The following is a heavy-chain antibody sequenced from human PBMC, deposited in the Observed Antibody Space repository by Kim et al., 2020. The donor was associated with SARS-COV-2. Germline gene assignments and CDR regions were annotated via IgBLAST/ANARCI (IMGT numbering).Heavy chain of an antibody. D-gene: IGHD3-10*01. CDR3: ARGLYGSGSYYGHYYYYGMDV. J-gene: IGHJ6*02. CDR2: IGTAGDT. Sequence: GGSLRLSCAASGFTFSSYDMHWVRQATGKGLEWVSAIGTAGDTYYPGSVKGRFTISRENAKNSLYLQMNSLRAGDTAVYYCARGLYGSGSYYGHYYYYGMDVWGQGTTVTVSS. CDR1: GFTFSSYD. V-gene: IGHV3-13*01.